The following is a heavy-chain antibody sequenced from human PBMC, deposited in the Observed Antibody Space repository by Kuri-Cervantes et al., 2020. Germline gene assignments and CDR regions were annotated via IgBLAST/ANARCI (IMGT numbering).Heavy chain of an antibody. J-gene: IGHJ6*02. D-gene: IGHD6-19*01. V-gene: IGHV3-21*01. CDR3: ARRSGYYYGMDV. CDR2: ISSTSSYI. Sequence: GGSLRLSCAASGFTFSTYSMNWVRQAPGKGLEWVSSISSTSSYIYYADSVKGRFTISRDNSKNTLYLQMNNLRAEDTAVYYCARRSGYYYGMDVWGQGTTVTVSS. CDR1: GFTFSTYS.